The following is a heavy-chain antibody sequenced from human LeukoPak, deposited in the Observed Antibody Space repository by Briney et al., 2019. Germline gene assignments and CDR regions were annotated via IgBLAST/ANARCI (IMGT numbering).Heavy chain of an antibody. CDR1: GFTFSGSA. CDR2: IKKDGSEK. CDR3: ARDLSGVAGYTYGRGIDY. Sequence: GGSLRLSCAASGFTFSGSAMHWVRQAPGKGLEWVANIKKDGSEKYYVDSVKGRFTISRDNAKTSLYLQMNSLRAEDTAVYYCARDLSGVAGYTYGRGIDYWGQGTLVTVSS. J-gene: IGHJ4*02. V-gene: IGHV3-7*01. D-gene: IGHD5-18*01.